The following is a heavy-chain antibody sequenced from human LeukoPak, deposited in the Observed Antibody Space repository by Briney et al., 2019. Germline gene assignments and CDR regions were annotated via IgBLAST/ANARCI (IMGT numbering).Heavy chain of an antibody. D-gene: IGHD3-10*01. CDR3: AREEGKVDFGY. CDR1: GDSISSYY. CDR2: IHPSGST. Sequence: NPSETLSLTCTVSGDSISSYYWSWIRQPAGKGLEWIGRIHPSGSTNYNPSLKSRVTLSVDTSKNQFSLKLSSVTAADTAVHYCAREEGKVDFGYWGQGTLVTVSS. V-gene: IGHV4-4*07. J-gene: IGHJ4*02.